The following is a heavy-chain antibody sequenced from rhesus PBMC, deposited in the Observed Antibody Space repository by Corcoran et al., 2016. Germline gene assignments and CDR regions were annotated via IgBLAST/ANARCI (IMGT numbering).Heavy chain of an antibody. J-gene: IGHJ4*01. CDR2: ISGRSAST. V-gene: IGHV4-99*01. CDR1: GYSISSGYN. D-gene: IGHD6-25*01. CDR3: ARRAAAARFDY. Sequence: QVQLQESGPGLVKPSETLSLTCAVSGYSISSGYNWGWIRQPPGKGLEYIGYISGRSASTSSNPSLKSRVTISTDTSKNQFSLKLSSVTAADTAVYYCARRAAAARFDYWGQGVLVTVSS.